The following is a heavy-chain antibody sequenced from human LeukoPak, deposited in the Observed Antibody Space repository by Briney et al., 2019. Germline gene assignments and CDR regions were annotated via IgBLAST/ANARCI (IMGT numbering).Heavy chain of an antibody. Sequence: SETLSLTCAVYGGSFSGYYWSWIRQPPGKGLEWIGEINHSGSTNYNPSLKSRVTMSVDTSKNQFSLKLGSVTAADTAVYYCASGTVTPGVTYYFDYWGQGTLVTVSS. D-gene: IGHD4-17*01. CDR2: INHSGST. CDR1: GGSFSGYY. CDR3: ASGTVTPGVTYYFDY. J-gene: IGHJ4*02. V-gene: IGHV4-34*01.